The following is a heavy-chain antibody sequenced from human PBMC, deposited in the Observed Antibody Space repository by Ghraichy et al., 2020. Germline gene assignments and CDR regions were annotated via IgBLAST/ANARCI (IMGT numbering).Heavy chain of an antibody. D-gene: IGHD3-3*01. CDR1: GGSISSYY. Sequence: SETLSLTCTVAGGSISSYYWSWIRQPPGKGLEWSGYSYYSGRTNYNPSLKSRVTISVDTSKNQFSLKLSSVTAADTAVYYCARHAIFGVDTNYYYYYGMDVWGQGTTFTVSS. J-gene: IGHJ6*02. V-gene: IGHV4-59*08. CDR2: SYYSGRT. CDR3: ARHAIFGVDTNYYYYYGMDV.